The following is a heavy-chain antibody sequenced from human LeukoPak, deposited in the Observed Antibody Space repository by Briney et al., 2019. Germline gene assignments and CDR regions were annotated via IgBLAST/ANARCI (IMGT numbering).Heavy chain of an antibody. D-gene: IGHD3-16*01. CDR1: GFTFSSHG. CDR3: AKIPQVATYTVPNFDF. V-gene: IGHV3-30*02. CDR2: IRSDGSSN. Sequence: GGSLRLSCAASGFTFSSHGMHWVRQAPGKGLEWVTFIRSDGSSNYYGDSVKGRFTLSRDNFKNTLSLQMNSLRAEDTAVYYCAKIPQVATYTVPNFDFWGQGTLVTVSS. J-gene: IGHJ4*02.